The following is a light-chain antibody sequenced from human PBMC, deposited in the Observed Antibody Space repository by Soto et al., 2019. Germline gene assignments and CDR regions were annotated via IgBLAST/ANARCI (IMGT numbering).Light chain of an antibody. CDR3: QQSGGLPLS. J-gene: IGKJ4*01. V-gene: IGKV1-33*01. CDR1: GDITQY. CDR2: DAS. Sequence: DIQMTQSPSSLPASIGDRITITCQASGDITQYLHWYHHKSQRAPKLLIYDASNLNTGVPTRFSGSGFGTHFIFNISSRQRDDGGKYYCQQSGGLPLSFVGGTMVEIK.